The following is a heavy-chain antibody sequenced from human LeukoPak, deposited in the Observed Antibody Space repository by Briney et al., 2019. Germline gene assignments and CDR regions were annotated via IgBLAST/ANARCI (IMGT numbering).Heavy chain of an antibody. CDR3: VKDGGIYPAWYFDC. Sequence: GGSLRLSCAASGFTFSSYAMTWVRQAPGKGLEWVSTLSDTGSMIYYADSVKGRFTISRDNSKNTVYLQMNSLRADDTAVYYCVKDGGIYPAWYFDCWGQGTLVTVSS. CDR2: LSDTGSMI. D-gene: IGHD2-15*01. J-gene: IGHJ4*02. V-gene: IGHV3-23*01. CDR1: GFTFSSYA.